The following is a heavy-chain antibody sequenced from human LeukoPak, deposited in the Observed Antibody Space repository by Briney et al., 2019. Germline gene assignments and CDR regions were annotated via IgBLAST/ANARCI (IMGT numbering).Heavy chain of an antibody. Sequence: PSETLSLTCTVSGGSLNTPNYYWGWVRQPRGRGLEWIGNIFYRGGTYYSPSRKSRVTISLDMSRNEFSLKFNSVTAADTAVYYCAKSNGYGLIDIWGQGTMLTVSS. CDR1: GGSLNTPNYY. V-gene: IGHV4-39*07. J-gene: IGHJ3*02. CDR2: IFYRGGT. CDR3: AKSNGYGLIDI. D-gene: IGHD3-10*01.